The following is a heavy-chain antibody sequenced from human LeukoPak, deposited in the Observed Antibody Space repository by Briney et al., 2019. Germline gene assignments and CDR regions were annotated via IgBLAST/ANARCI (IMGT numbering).Heavy chain of an antibody. D-gene: IGHD6-19*01. Sequence: SQTLSLTCAASGGSISSGGYSWSWIRQPPGKGLEWIGYIYHSGSTYYNPSLKSRVTISVDTSKNQFSLKLSSVTAADTAIYYCARAVSGRFDYWGQGTLVTVSS. J-gene: IGHJ4*02. CDR2: IYHSGST. V-gene: IGHV4-30-2*01. CDR3: ARAVSGRFDY. CDR1: GGSISSGGYS.